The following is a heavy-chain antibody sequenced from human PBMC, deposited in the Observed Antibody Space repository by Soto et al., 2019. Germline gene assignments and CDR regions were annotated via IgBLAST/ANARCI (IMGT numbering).Heavy chain of an antibody. Sequence: PGWSLRLSCSASGFTFSNFWMHWFRQAPGKGLVWVSRIYSDGSGTTYADSVKGRFTISRDNAKSTLYLQMNSLRAEDTAVYYCATLNSFGSDYWGRGTLVTVSS. V-gene: IGHV3-74*01. CDR3: ATLNSFGSDY. D-gene: IGHD5-18*01. CDR2: IYSDGSGT. J-gene: IGHJ4*02. CDR1: GFTFSNFW.